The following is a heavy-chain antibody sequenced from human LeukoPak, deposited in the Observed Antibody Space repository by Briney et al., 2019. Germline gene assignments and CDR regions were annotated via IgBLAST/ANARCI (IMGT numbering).Heavy chain of an antibody. V-gene: IGHV1-3*01. CDR2: INAGNGNT. J-gene: IGHJ4*02. D-gene: IGHD7-27*01. Sequence: APVKVSRKASGYTFTSYAIQWVRQAPGQRLEWMGWINAGNGNTKYSQKFQGRVTITRDTSASTAYMELSSLRSEDTAVYYCARGPLGRNGDYFDYWGQGTLVTVSS. CDR1: GYTFTSYA. CDR3: ARGPLGRNGDYFDY.